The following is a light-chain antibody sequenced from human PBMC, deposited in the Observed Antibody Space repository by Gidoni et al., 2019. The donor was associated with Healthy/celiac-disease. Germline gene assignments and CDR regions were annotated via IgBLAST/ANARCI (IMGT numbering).Light chain of an antibody. V-gene: IGKV1-33*01. CDR3: QQCDNLPWT. Sequence: DIQMTQSQSSLSASVGDRVTITCQASQDISNYLNWYQQKPGKAPKLLIYDASNLETGVPSRFSGSGSWTDFTFTISSLQPEDIATYYCQQCDNLPWTFGQVTKVEIK. CDR1: QDISNY. CDR2: DAS. J-gene: IGKJ1*01.